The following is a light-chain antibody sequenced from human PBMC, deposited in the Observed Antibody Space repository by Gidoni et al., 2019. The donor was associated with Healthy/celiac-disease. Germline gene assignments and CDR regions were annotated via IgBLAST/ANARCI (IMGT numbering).Light chain of an antibody. Sequence: QSVLTQPPSVSGAPGQRVTISCTGSSSNIGAGYDVQWYQQLTGTAPKRLIYGNSNRPLGVLDRFSGSKSGTSASLAITGLQAEDEADYYCQSYDSSLGVVFGTGTKVTVL. J-gene: IGLJ1*01. CDR1: SSNIGAGYD. V-gene: IGLV1-40*01. CDR2: GNS. CDR3: QSYDSSLGVV.